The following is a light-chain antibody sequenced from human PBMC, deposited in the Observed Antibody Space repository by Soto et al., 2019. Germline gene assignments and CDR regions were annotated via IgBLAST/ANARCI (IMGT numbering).Light chain of an antibody. Sequence: EIVLTQSPGTLSLSPGERATLSCRASQSVSSNFFAWYQQRPGQAPRLLIYGASNRATGIPDRFSGSGSGTDFTLAISRLEPEDFAVYFCQQYGSSPRTFGQGTKVDIK. CDR1: QSVSSNF. J-gene: IGKJ1*01. CDR2: GAS. V-gene: IGKV3-20*01. CDR3: QQYGSSPRT.